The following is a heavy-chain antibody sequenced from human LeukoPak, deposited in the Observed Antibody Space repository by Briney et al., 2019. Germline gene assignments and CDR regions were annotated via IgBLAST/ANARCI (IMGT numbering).Heavy chain of an antibody. V-gene: IGHV4-31*03. CDR1: GGSISSGGYY. D-gene: IGHD2-21*01. CDR2: IYYSGRT. J-gene: IGHJ3*02. Sequence: SQTLSLTCTVSGGSISSGGYYYSWIRQLPGKGLEWIGYIYYSGRTYYNLSLKSRVIMSVDTSKNQFSLKLNSVTAADTAVYYCARDASPGILWDQSHDAFDIWGQGTVVTVSS. CDR3: ARDASPGILWDQSHDAFDI.